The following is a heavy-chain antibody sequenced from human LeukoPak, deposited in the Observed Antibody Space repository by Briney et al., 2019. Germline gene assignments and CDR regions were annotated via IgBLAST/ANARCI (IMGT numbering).Heavy chain of an antibody. CDR2: INPNSGGT. CDR1: GYTFTSYY. V-gene: IGHV1-2*02. D-gene: IGHD3-22*01. J-gene: IGHJ6*03. CDR3: ARGDYERGYYYMDV. Sequence: ASVKVSCKASGYTFTSYYMHWVRQAPGQGLEWMGWINPNSGGTNYAQKFQGRVTMTRDTSISTAYMELSRLRSDDTAVYYCARGDYERGYYYMDVWGKGTTVTVSS.